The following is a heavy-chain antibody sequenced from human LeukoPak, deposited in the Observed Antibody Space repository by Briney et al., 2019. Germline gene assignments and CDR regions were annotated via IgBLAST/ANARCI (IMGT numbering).Heavy chain of an antibody. CDR1: GESMTGYY. CDR3: TRATATGTGRAYDH. Sequence: SETLSLTCAVYGESMTGYYWTWIRQPPEKRLEWIGEIHHSGSTNSNPSLKSRVTMSIDMSKNQFSLKLNSVTAADTAVYYCTRATATGTGRAYDHWAQGNLVPVSS. CDR2: IHHSGST. J-gene: IGHJ4*02. V-gene: IGHV4-34*01. D-gene: IGHD3-10*01.